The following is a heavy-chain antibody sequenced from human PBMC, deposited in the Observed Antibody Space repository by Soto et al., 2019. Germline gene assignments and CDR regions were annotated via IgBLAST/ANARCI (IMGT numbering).Heavy chain of an antibody. J-gene: IGHJ4*02. V-gene: IGHV3-30*18. D-gene: IGHD4-17*01. CDR1: GFTFSSYG. CDR2: ILYDGTKK. CDR3: AKDRGALRWSEEHYYFDY. Sequence: GGSLRLSCAASGFTFSSYGMHWVRQAPGKGLEWVAVILYDGTKKYYADSMKGRFTISRDNSKNTLYLQMNSLRAEDTAVYYCAKDRGALRWSEEHYYFDYWGQGTLVTVPQ.